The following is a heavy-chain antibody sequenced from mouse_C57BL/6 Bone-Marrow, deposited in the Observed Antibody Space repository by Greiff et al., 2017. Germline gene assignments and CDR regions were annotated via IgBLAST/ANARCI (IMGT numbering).Heavy chain of an antibody. CDR3: ARERDYYGSSNAMDY. CDR2: INPGSGGT. J-gene: IGHJ4*01. CDR1: GYAFTNYL. V-gene: IGHV1-54*01. D-gene: IGHD1-1*01. Sequence: QVQLQQSGAELVRPGTSVKVSCKASGYAFTNYLIEWVKQRPGQGLEWIGVINPGSGGTNYNEKFKGKATLTADKSSSTAYMQLSSLTSEDSAVYFCARERDYYGSSNAMDYWGQGTSVTVSS.